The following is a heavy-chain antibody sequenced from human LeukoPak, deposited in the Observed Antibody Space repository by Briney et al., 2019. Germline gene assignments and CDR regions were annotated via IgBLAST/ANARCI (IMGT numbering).Heavy chain of an antibody. CDR1: GFTFSSYW. CDR2: INSDGSTT. CDR3: ARHSGSRNTFDD. V-gene: IGHV3-74*01. D-gene: IGHD1-26*01. Sequence: PGGSLRLSCAASGFTFSSYWMHWVRQVPGKGLVWVSRINSDGSTTNYADSVKGRFTISRDNAKNTLYLQMNSLRVEDTAVYYCARHSGSRNTFDDRGQGTLVTVSS. J-gene: IGHJ4*02.